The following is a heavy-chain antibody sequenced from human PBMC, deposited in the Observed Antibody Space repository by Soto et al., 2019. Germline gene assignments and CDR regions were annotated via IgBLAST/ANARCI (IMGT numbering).Heavy chain of an antibody. D-gene: IGHD3-10*01. CDR1: GYTFTSYG. CDR3: ASTGSGSYKYYYYYYYLDV. V-gene: IGHV1-46*03. Sequence: ALVKRCCKASGYTFTSYGISWVRQATEQGLECIGIINPSGGSTSYAQKFQCRVTMTRDTSTSTVYMELSSLRSEDTAVHYCASTGSGSYKYYYYYYYLDVWGKGTMVTVSS. CDR2: INPSGGST. J-gene: IGHJ6*03.